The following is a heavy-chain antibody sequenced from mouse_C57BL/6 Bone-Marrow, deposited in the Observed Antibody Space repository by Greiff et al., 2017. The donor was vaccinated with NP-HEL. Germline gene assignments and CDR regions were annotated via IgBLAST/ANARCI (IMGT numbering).Heavy chain of an antibody. CDR1: GFNIKDDY. CDR3: ASWERGCDY. J-gene: IGHJ2*01. D-gene: IGHD4-1*01. Sequence: EVQLQQSGAELVRPGASVKLSCTASGFNIKDDYMHWVKQRPEQGLEWIGWIDPESGGTEYASKFQGKATITADTSSNTAYLQLSSLTSEDTAVYYCASWERGCDYWGQGTTLTVSS. CDR2: IDPESGGT. V-gene: IGHV14-4*01.